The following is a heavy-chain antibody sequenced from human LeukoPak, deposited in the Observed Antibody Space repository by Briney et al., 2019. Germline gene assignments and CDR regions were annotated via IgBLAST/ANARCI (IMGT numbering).Heavy chain of an antibody. J-gene: IGHJ6*03. CDR2: ISGYNDNT. D-gene: IGHD2-15*01. Sequence: ASVKVSCKASGYTFTSYGISWVRQAPGQGLEWMGWISGYNDNTNYAQKVQGRVTMTTDTSTSTAYMELRSLRSDDTAVYYCAGVGYCSGGSCSMDVWGKGTTVTVSS. CDR1: GYTFTSYG. CDR3: AGVGYCSGGSCSMDV. V-gene: IGHV1-18*01.